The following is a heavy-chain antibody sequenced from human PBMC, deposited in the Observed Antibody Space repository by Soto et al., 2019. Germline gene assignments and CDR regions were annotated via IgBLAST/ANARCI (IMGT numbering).Heavy chain of an antibody. Sequence: ASVKVSCKASGYTFTGYYMHWVRQAPGQGLEWMGWINPNSGGTNYAQKFQGWVTMTRDTSISTAYMELSRLRSDDTAVYYCARGYDFWSGYKSPYFDYWGQGTLVTVSS. J-gene: IGHJ4*02. V-gene: IGHV1-2*04. CDR2: INPNSGGT. D-gene: IGHD3-3*01. CDR3: ARGYDFWSGYKSPYFDY. CDR1: GYTFTGYY.